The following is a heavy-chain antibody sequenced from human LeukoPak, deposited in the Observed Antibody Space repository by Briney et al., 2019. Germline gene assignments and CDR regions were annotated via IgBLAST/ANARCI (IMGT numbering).Heavy chain of an antibody. D-gene: IGHD6-19*01. CDR3: ARDLRSAVRDGS. J-gene: IGHJ5*02. Sequence: SGGSLRLSCVASGFTFSSFEMNWVRQAPGKGLEWVSFISSSGATIYYADSVKGRFTISRDNAKNTLSLQMNSLRAEDTAVYFCARDLRSAVRDGSWGQGTLVTVSS. CDR2: ISSSGATI. V-gene: IGHV3-48*03. CDR1: GFTFSSFE.